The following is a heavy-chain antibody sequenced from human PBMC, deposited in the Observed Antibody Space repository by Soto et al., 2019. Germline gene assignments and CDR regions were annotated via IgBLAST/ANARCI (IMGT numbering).Heavy chain of an antibody. V-gene: IGHV4-59*01. CDR3: ARDPSYDILTGSTYGMDV. CDR1: GGSISSYY. Sequence: SETLSLTCTVSGGSISSYYWSWIRQPPGKGLEWIGYIYYSGSTNYNPSLKSRVTISVDTSKNQFSLKLSSVTAADTAVYYCARDPSYDILTGSTYGMDVWGQGATVTVS. CDR2: IYYSGST. J-gene: IGHJ6*02. D-gene: IGHD3-9*01.